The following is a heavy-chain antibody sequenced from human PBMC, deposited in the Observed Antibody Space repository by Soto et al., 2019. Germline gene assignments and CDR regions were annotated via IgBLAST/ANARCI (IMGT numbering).Heavy chain of an antibody. J-gene: IGHJ5*02. Sequence: GGSLRLSCAASGFTFSSYSMNWVRQAPGKGLEWVSSISSSSSYIYYADSVKGRFTISRDNAKNSLYLQMNSLRAEDTAVYYCASGGRDTVVVPAAIIWFDPWGQGTLVTVSS. D-gene: IGHD2-2*02. V-gene: IGHV3-21*01. CDR3: ASGGRDTVVVPAAIIWFDP. CDR2: ISSSSSYI. CDR1: GFTFSSYS.